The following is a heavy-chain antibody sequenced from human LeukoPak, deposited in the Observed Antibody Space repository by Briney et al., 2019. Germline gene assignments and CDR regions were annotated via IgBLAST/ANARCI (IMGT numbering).Heavy chain of an antibody. CDR1: GGTFSSYA. CDR3: ARSDSGSYSYYFDY. CDR2: IIPIFGTA. J-gene: IGHJ4*02. V-gene: IGHV1-69*13. Sequence: SVKVSCKASGGTFSSYAISWVRQAPGQGLEWMGGIIPIFGTANYAQKFQGRVTITADGSTSTAYMELSSLRSEDAAVYYCARSDSGSYSYYFDYWGQGTLVTVSS. D-gene: IGHD1-26*01.